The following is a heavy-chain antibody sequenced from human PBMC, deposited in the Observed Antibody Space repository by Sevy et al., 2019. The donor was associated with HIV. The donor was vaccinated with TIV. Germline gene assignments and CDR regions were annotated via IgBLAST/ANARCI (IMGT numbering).Heavy chain of an antibody. CDR1: GGSISAYY. Sequence: SKTLSLTCTVSGGSISAYYWTWIRQPPGKRLEYIGYIYYTGTTNYNPTLKSRVTISVDTSKNQFSLKLSSVTAADTAIYYCARAPPVRSGDDSLNWFDPWGQGTLVTVPS. J-gene: IGHJ5*02. D-gene: IGHD5-12*01. CDR2: IYYTGTT. V-gene: IGHV4-59*01. CDR3: ARAPPVRSGDDSLNWFDP.